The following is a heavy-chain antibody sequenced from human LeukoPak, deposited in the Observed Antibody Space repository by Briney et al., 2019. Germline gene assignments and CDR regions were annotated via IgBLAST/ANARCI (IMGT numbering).Heavy chain of an antibody. D-gene: IGHD4-23*01. CDR1: GGSISNNNW. CDR2: IFHSGST. Sequence: GTLSLTCAVSGGSISNNNWWSWVRQPPGKGLEWIGEIFHSGSTNYSPSLRSRITISVDKSKNQFSLKLNSVTAADTAVYYCARGGGTPTTVVTPFDYWGQGTLVTVSS. J-gene: IGHJ4*02. CDR3: ARGGGTPTTVVTPFDY. V-gene: IGHV4-4*02.